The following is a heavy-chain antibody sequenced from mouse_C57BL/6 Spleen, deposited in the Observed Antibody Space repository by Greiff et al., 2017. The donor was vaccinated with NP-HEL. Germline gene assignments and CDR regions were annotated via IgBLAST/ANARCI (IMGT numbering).Heavy chain of an antibody. V-gene: IGHV1-42*01. D-gene: IGHD2-1*01. CDR3: ARNGNYVGYFDY. CDR2: INPSTGGT. Sequence: EVQLQQSGPELVKPGASVKISCKASGYSFTGYYMNWVKQSPEKSLEWIGEINPSTGGTTYNQKFKAKATLTVDKSSSTAYMQLKSLTSEDSAVYYCARNGNYVGYFDYWGQGTTLTVSS. J-gene: IGHJ2*01. CDR1: GYSFTGYY.